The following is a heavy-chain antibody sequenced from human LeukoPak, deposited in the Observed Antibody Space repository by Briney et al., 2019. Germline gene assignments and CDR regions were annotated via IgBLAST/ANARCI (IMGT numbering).Heavy chain of an antibody. CDR1: GGSFSGYY. Sequence: PSETLSLTCAVYGGSFSGYYWSWIRQPPGKGLEWIGEINHSGSTNYNPSLKSRVTISVDTSKNQFSLKLSSVTAADTAVYYCARHRRAGAAHYYYYYMDVWGKGTTVTVSS. D-gene: IGHD6-6*01. CDR3: ARHRRAGAAHYYYYYMDV. CDR2: INHSGST. V-gene: IGHV4-34*01. J-gene: IGHJ6*03.